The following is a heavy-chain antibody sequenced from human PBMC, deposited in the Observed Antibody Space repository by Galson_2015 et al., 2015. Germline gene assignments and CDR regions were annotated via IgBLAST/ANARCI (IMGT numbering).Heavy chain of an antibody. J-gene: IGHJ4*02. CDR1: GGTFSSYA. V-gene: IGHV1-69*13. CDR3: ARGLREGSGDWGYSLGFDY. Sequence: SVKVSCKASGGTFSSYAISWVRQAPGQGLEWMGGIIPIFGTANYAQKFQGRVTITADESTSTAYMELSSLRSEDTAVYYCARGLREGSGDWGYSLGFDYWGQGTLVTVSS. CDR2: IIPIFGTA. D-gene: IGHD3-10*01.